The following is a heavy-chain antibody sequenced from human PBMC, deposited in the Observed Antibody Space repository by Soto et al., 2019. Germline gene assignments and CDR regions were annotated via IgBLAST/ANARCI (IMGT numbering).Heavy chain of an antibody. Sequence: ETLSLTCIVSGSSISPFYWSWIRQPPGKGLEWIGNIYYSGSTNYNPSLKSRVTISVDTSKRQFSLNLYSMTAADTAVYYCSRVGGYYGDYPNFDYWGQGTRVTSPQ. CDR2: IYYSGST. V-gene: IGHV4-59*01. D-gene: IGHD4-17*01. CDR1: GSSISPFY. CDR3: SRVGGYYGDYPNFDY. J-gene: IGHJ4*02.